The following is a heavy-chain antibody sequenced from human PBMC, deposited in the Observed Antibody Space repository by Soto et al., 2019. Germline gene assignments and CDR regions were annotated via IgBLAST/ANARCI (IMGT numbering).Heavy chain of an antibody. CDR2: IYYRGST. D-gene: IGHD5-18*01. CDR1: GGSISSGGYY. CDR3: ARFGNTADDAFDI. V-gene: IGHV4-31*03. J-gene: IGHJ3*02. Sequence: QVQLQESGPGLVKPSQTLSLTCTVSGGSISSGGYYWSWIRQHPGKGLEWIGYIYYRGSTYYNPSLKSRVTKSVDTSRNLFSLQLRSVTAADTAVYCCARFGNTADDAFDIWGQGTMVNVSS.